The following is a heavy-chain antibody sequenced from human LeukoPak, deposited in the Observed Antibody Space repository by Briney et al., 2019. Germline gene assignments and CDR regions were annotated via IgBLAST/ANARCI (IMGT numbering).Heavy chain of an antibody. J-gene: IGHJ6*03. CDR2: IYHSGST. V-gene: IGHV4-38-2*02. Sequence: PSETLSLTCTVSGYSISSGYYWGWIRQPPGKGLEWIGSIYHSGSTYYNPSLKSRVTISVDTSKNQFSLRLTSVTAADTAVYYCARDGYDDGYYYMDVWGKGTTVTISS. CDR3: ARDGYDDGYYYMDV. D-gene: IGHD5-12*01. CDR1: GYSISSGYY.